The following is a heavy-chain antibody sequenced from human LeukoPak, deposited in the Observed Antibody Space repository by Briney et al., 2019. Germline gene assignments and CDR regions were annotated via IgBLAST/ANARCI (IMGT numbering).Heavy chain of an antibody. CDR1: GLTSSSYA. CDR2: ISGSGGST. D-gene: IGHD5-18*01. CDR3: AKVPGYSYGWLYMDV. J-gene: IGHJ6*03. V-gene: IGHV3-23*01. Sequence: GGSLTLYCSASGLTSSSYAMSWVRPAPGKGLEWVSAISGSGGSTYYADSVKGRFAISRDNSKNTLYLQMNSLRAEDTAVYFCAKVPGYSYGWLYMDVWGKGTTVTVSS.